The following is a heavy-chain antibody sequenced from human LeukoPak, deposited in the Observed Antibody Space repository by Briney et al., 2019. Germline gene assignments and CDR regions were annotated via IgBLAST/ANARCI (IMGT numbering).Heavy chain of an antibody. Sequence: ASVKVSCKASGYTFTGYYLHWVRQAPGQGLEWVGGINSNNGDTHYAQNFQGRVTMTRDTSIGTAYMELSRLGSDDTAVYYCARDGDGYNLDWGQGTLVTVSS. J-gene: IGHJ4*02. D-gene: IGHD5-24*01. CDR1: GYTFTGYY. CDR2: INSNNGDT. V-gene: IGHV1-2*02. CDR3: ARDGDGYNLD.